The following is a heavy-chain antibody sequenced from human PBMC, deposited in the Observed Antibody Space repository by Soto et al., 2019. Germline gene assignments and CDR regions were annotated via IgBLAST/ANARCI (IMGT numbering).Heavy chain of an antibody. D-gene: IGHD3-10*01. J-gene: IGHJ4*02. CDR1: GFTFSDYY. CDR3: TRTMVRGPYFNY. Sequence: GGSLRLSCAASGFTFSDYYMSWIRQAPGKGLEWVSYISSSGSTIYYADSVKGRFTISRDNAKNSLYLQMNSLRAEDTAVYYCTRTMVRGPYFNYWGQGTLVTVSS. V-gene: IGHV3-11*01. CDR2: ISSSGSTI.